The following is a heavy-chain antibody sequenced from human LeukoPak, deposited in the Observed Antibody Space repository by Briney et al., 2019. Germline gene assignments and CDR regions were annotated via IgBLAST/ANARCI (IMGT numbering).Heavy chain of an antibody. CDR3: ARSLISSIAAGYY. D-gene: IGHD6-6*01. CDR2: MNPNSGNT. V-gene: IGHV1-8*02. CDR1: GGTFSSYA. J-gene: IGHJ4*02. Sequence: ASVKVSCKASGGTFSSYAINWVRQATGQGLEWMGWMNPNSGNTGYAQKFQGRVTMTRNTSISTAYMELSSLRSEDTAVYYCARSLISSIAAGYYWGQGTLVTVSP.